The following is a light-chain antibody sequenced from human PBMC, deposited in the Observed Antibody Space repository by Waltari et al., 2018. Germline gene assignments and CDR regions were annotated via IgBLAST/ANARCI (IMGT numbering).Light chain of an antibody. Sequence: QSALTQPPSASGSPGQSVTISCTGTSTYVGVYNYVSWYQQPPGKAPKLMIYAVSKRPSGVPDRFSGSKSGNTASLTVSGLQAEDEADYYCSSYAGSDNLIFGGGTKLTVL. V-gene: IGLV2-8*01. CDR3: SSYAGSDNLI. CDR2: AVS. J-gene: IGLJ2*01. CDR1: STYVGVYNY.